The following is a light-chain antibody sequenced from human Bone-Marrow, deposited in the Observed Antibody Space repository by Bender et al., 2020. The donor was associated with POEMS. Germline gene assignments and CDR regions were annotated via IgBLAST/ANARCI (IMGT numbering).Light chain of an antibody. J-gene: IGLJ1*01. CDR2: EDS. V-gene: IGLV3-10*01. Sequence: SYEFTQPPSLSVSPGQTASITCSGDRLENKFVCWYQQKSGLAPVLVIYEDSKRPSGIPERFSGSTSGTVATLIINGAQVADEADYYCYSTDISARGVFGTGTKVTVL. CDR1: RLENKF. CDR3: YSTDISARGV.